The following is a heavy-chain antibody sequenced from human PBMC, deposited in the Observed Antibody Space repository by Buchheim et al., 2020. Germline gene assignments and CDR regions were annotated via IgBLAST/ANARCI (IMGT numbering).Heavy chain of an antibody. V-gene: IGHV1-2*04. CDR3: AREGTMVRGVIIKESYYYSMDV. CDR2: INPNSGGT. D-gene: IGHD3-10*01. Sequence: QVQLVQSGAEVKKPGASVKVSCKASGYTFTGYYMHWVRQAPGQGLEWMGWINPNSGGTNYAQKFQGWVTMTRDTSISTAYMELSRLRSDDTALYYCAREGTMVRGVIIKESYYYSMDVWGQGTT. J-gene: IGHJ6*02. CDR1: GYTFTGYY.